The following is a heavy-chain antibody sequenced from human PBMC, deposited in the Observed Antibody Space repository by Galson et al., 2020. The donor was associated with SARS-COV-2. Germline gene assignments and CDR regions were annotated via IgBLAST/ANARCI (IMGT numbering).Heavy chain of an antibody. D-gene: IGHD3-10*01. CDR2: ISSSSSTI. Sequence: GESLKISCAASGFTFSSYSMNWVRQAPGKGLEWVSYISSSSSTIYYADSVKGRFTISRDNAKNYLYLQMNSLRDEDTAVYYCAMAMVRGVIYYYYYGMDVWGQGTTVTVSS. CDR1: GFTFSSYS. V-gene: IGHV3-48*02. CDR3: AMAMVRGVIYYYYYGMDV. J-gene: IGHJ6*02.